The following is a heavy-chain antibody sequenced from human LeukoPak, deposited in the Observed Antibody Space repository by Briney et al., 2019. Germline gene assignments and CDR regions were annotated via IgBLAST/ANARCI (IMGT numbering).Heavy chain of an antibody. CDR1: GFTFSSHT. CDR2: ISGSTTFI. D-gene: IGHD6-19*01. CDR3: AKTVIAVAGRGFDY. Sequence: GGSLRLSCAASGFTFSSHTMNWVRQAPGKGLEWVSSISGSTTFIYYADSVKGRFTISRDNSKNTLYLQMNSLRAEDTAVYYCAKTVIAVAGRGFDYWGQGTLVTVSS. J-gene: IGHJ4*02. V-gene: IGHV3-21*04.